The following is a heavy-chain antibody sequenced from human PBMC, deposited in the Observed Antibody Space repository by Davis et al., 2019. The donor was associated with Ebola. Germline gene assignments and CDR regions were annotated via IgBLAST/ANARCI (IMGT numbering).Heavy chain of an antibody. CDR3: ARVLPSDGMDV. V-gene: IGHV4-59*01. Sequence: SETLSLTCTVSGGSISSYYWSWIRQHPGKGLEWIGYIYFSGSTYYNPSLKSRVTISVDTSKNQFSLKLSSVTAADTAVYYCARVLPSDGMDVWGQGTTVTVSS. D-gene: IGHD6-6*01. J-gene: IGHJ6*02. CDR2: IYFSGST. CDR1: GGSISSYY.